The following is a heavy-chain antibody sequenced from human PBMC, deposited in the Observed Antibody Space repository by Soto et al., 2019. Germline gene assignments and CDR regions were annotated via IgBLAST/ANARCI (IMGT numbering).Heavy chain of an antibody. CDR1: GFTFSSYS. D-gene: IGHD6-13*01. CDR3: ATGYSSSYYYYGMDV. Sequence: GGSLRLSCAASGFTFSSYSMNWVRQAPGKGLEWVSYISSSSSTIYYADSAKGRFTISRDNAKNSLYLQMNSLRGEDTAVYYCATGYSSSYYYYGMDVWGQGTTVTVSS. V-gene: IGHV3-48*01. CDR2: ISSSSSTI. J-gene: IGHJ6*02.